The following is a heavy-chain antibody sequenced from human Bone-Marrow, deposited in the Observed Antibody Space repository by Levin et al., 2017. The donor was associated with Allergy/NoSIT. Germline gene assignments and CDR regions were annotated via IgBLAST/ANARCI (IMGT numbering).Heavy chain of an antibody. CDR2: IFPSDSDT. CDR3: ARSLTLTGRRGAFDI. CDR1: GYSFGVYW. D-gene: IGHD4-23*01. J-gene: IGHJ3*02. Sequence: TGGSLRLSCEGSGYSFGVYWIAWVRQVPGKGLEWMGFIFPSDSDTKYSPSFQGQVIFSADTSISTVYLQWTRLKASDTAIYYCARSLTLTGRRGAFDIWGRGTMVSVSS. V-gene: IGHV5-51*01.